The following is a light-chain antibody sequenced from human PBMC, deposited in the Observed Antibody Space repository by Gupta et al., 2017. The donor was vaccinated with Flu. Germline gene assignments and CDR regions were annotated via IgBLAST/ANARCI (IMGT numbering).Light chain of an antibody. CDR1: SGSVSTSYY. CDR3: VLYMGSGIWV. Sequence: QTVVTQEPPFSVSPGGTVTLTCGLSSGSVSTSYYPSWYQQTPGQAPRTLIYSTNTRSSGVPDRFSGSILGNKAALTITGAQADDESDYYCVLYMGSGIWVFGGGTKLTGL. CDR2: STN. J-gene: IGLJ3*02. V-gene: IGLV8-61*01.